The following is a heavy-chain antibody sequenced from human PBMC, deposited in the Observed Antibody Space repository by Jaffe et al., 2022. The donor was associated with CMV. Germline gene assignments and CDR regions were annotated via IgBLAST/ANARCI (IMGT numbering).Heavy chain of an antibody. CDR1: GYTFTSYA. CDR2: INAGNGNT. Sequence: QVQLVQSGAEVKKPGASVKVSCKASGYTFTSYAMHWVRQAPGQRLEWMGWINAGNGNTKYSQKFQGRVTITRDTSASTAYMELSSLRSEDTAVYYCASGAPPAYCGGDCYPGMGWFDPWGQGTLVNVSS. V-gene: IGHV1-3*01. CDR3: ASGAPPAYCGGDCYPGMGWFDP. D-gene: IGHD2-21*02. J-gene: IGHJ5*02.